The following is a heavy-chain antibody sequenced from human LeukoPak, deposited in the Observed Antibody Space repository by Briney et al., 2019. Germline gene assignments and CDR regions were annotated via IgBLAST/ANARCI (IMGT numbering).Heavy chain of an antibody. V-gene: IGHV4-59*02. CDR2: VHHSGTT. J-gene: IGHJ4*02. CDR1: SGSVNAYY. D-gene: IGHD3-16*01. Sequence: SETLSLTCTVSSGSVNAYYWSWLRQPPGKGLEWIGYVHHSGTTKYNPSFTSRVTLSIDTSKNQFSLNLYSVTTADTAVYYCAREIWGTHDYWGQGTLVTVSS. CDR3: AREIWGTHDY.